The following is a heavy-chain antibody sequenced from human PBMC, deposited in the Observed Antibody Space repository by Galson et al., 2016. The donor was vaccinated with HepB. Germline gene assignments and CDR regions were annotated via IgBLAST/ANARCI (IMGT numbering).Heavy chain of an antibody. CDR2: MNPNSGNT. Sequence: SVKVSCKASGYTFTDYEINWVRQATGQGLEWMGWMNPNSGNTGYIQSFQGRVTMTRDTSISTAYMELTSLRPEDTAVYYCAQAHRHSGRRTGVSDIESYYFYGWDLWGQGTTVTVSS. CDR1: GYTFTDYE. J-gene: IGHJ6*02. D-gene: IGHD3-10*01. CDR3: AQAHRHSGRRTGVSDIESYYFYGWDL. V-gene: IGHV1-8*01.